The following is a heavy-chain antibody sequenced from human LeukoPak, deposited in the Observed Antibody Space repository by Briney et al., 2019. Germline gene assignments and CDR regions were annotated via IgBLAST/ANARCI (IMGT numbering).Heavy chain of an antibody. CDR3: ARLLVAARGWFDP. D-gene: IGHD2-15*01. V-gene: IGHV4-39*01. CDR2: TYHTGST. J-gene: IGHJ5*02. Sequence: SETLSLTCTVSGASISSTSFYWGWIRQPPGKGLEWIGSTYHTGSTYYNSSLRSRVTIFVDTSKNQFSLNLTSVTAADTAVYYCARLLVAARGWFDPWGQGILVTVSS. CDR1: GASISSTSFY.